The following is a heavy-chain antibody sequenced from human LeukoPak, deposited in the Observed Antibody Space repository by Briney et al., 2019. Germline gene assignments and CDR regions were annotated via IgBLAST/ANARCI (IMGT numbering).Heavy chain of an antibody. Sequence: PSETLSLTCAVYGGSFSGYYWSWIRQPPGKGLEWLGEINHSGSTNYNPSLKSRVTISVDTTKNQFSLKLSSVTAADTAVYYCASDQLMPQHDYGDYGVYWGQGTLVTVSS. V-gene: IGHV4-34*01. CDR2: INHSGST. D-gene: IGHD4-17*01. CDR3: ASDQLMPQHDYGDYGVY. CDR1: GGSFSGYY. J-gene: IGHJ4*02.